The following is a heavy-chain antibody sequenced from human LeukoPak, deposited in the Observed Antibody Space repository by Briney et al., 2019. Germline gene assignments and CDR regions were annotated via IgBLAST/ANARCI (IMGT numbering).Heavy chain of an antibody. J-gene: IGHJ4*02. CDR2: IYYSGNT. CDR1: GGTLVTSAYS. V-gene: IGHV4-61*08. CDR3: ARVYGSYSPDS. Sequence: PSETLSLTCTVSGGTLVTSAYSWGWIRQPPGKGLEWIGYIYYSGNTYYNPSLKSRVSISVDTSKNQFSPNLRFVTAADTAMYYCARVYGSYSPDSWGQGTLVTVSS. D-gene: IGHD1-26*01.